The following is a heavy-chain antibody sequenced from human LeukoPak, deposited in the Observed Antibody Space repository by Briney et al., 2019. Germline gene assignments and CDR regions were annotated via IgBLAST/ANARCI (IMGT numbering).Heavy chain of an antibody. D-gene: IGHD2-2*01. CDR2: IYTSGST. CDR1: GGSISSYY. J-gene: IGHJ6*03. Sequence: SETLSLTCTVSGGSISSYYWSWIRQPAGKGLEWIGRIYTSGSTNYNPSLKSRVTMSVDTSKNQFSLKLSSVTAADTAVYYCAREERRRCSSTSCYAGYYYYYMDVWGKGTTVTISS. CDR3: AREERRRCSSTSCYAGYYYYYMDV. V-gene: IGHV4-4*07.